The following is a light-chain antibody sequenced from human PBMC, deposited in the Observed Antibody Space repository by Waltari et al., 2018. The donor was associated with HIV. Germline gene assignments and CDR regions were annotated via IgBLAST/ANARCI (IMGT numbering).Light chain of an antibody. CDR3: LLYYDGVRV. CDR1: PGEVTSGPY. Sequence: QTVVTQEPSLTVSPGGTVTLTCASNPGEVTSGPYPNWFQQKPGHAPLALIYSTKNKPSWTPARFSGSLLGGKAALTLSGVQPEDEAEYYCLLYYDGVRVFGGGTKLTVL. CDR2: STK. V-gene: IGLV7-43*01. J-gene: IGLJ3*02.